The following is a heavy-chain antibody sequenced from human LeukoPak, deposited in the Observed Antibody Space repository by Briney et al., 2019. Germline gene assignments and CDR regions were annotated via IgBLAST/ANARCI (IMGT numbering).Heavy chain of an antibody. Sequence: GGSLRLSCAASGFTFSSYAMSWVRQAPGKGLEWVSGISGSGEATYYADSVKGRFTISRDNSKNTLYLQMNSLRAEDTAVYYCARDKDSGLYYYYGMDVWGQGTTVTVSS. CDR3: ARDKDSGLYYYYGMDV. J-gene: IGHJ6*02. CDR1: GFTFSSYA. V-gene: IGHV3-23*01. D-gene: IGHD3-10*01. CDR2: ISGSGEAT.